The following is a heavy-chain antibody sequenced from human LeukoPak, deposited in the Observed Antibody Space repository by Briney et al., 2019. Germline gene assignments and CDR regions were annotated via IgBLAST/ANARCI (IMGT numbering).Heavy chain of an antibody. CDR1: GYSISSGYY. CDR2: IYHSGST. V-gene: IGHV4-38-2*02. Sequence: SETLSLTCTVSGYSISSGYYWGWIRQPPGKGLEWIGSIYHSGSTYYNPSLKSRVTISVDTSKNQFSLKLSSVTAADTAVYYCARDGPYSGYSYPDWFDPWGQGTLVTVSS. D-gene: IGHD5-18*01. J-gene: IGHJ5*02. CDR3: ARDGPYSGYSYPDWFDP.